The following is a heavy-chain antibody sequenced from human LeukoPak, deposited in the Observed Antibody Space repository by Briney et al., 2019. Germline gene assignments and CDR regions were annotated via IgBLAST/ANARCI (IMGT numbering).Heavy chain of an antibody. CDR1: GFTFSSYA. J-gene: IGHJ4*02. D-gene: IGHD2-2*01. V-gene: IGHV3-48*01. Sequence: GGSLRLSCAASGFTFSSYAMSWVRQAPGKGLEWVSYVSGSSSTIYYADSVKGRLTISRDNAKNSLYLQMNSLRVEDTAVYFCAKLAGYSSTADYWGQGTLVTVSS. CDR2: VSGSSSTI. CDR3: AKLAGYSSTADY.